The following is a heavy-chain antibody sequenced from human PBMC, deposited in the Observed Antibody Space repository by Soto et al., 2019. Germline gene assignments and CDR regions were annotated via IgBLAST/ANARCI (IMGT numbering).Heavy chain of an antibody. Sequence: EVQVVESGGGLVKPGGPLNLSGVFSEFPFITYTWNWARQAPGKGLGGFSSINGRSNYVYYADSVKGRFTISRDNAKNSLYLQMNRLRAEDTAIYYCAREDGVVGSSSAFDHWGLGTLVTVSS. D-gene: IGHD1-26*01. V-gene: IGHV3-21*01. CDR1: EFPFITYT. CDR3: AREDGVVGSSSAFDH. CDR2: INGRSNYV. J-gene: IGHJ4*02.